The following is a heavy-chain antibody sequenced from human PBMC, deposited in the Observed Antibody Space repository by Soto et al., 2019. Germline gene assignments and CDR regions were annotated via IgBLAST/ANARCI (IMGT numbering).Heavy chain of an antibody. Sequence: SETLSLTCTVSGGSVSSYYWSWIRQPAGKGLEWIGRFYTSGNTNYNPSLKSRVTMSLDTSKNQFSLKLSSVTAADTAVYSCASDSTGWFDPWGQGTLVTVSS. CDR2: FYTSGNT. CDR3: ASDSTGWFDP. CDR1: GGSVSSYY. J-gene: IGHJ5*02. V-gene: IGHV4-4*07. D-gene: IGHD7-27*01.